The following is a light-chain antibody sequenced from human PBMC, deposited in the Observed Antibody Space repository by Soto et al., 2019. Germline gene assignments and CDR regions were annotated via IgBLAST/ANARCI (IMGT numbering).Light chain of an antibody. CDR2: DAS. CDR1: QSSSSSY. CDR3: QQYGSSPWT. J-gene: IGKJ1*01. Sequence: EIVLTKSPGTLALSPGERATLSFRASQSSSSSYLAWYHQKLGQAPRLLIYDASRRATGIPDRFGGRGSGTDFTHTISRLESEGFEGYYCQQYGSSPWTVGQGTKVEIK. V-gene: IGKV3-20*01.